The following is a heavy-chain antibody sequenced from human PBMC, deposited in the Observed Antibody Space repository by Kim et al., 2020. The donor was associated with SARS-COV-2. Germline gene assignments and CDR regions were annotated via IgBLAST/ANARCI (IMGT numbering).Heavy chain of an antibody. V-gene: IGHV4-59*01. D-gene: IGHD3-10*01. J-gene: IGHJ4*02. CDR3: AREYSRYGSGYYFDY. Sequence: PPLKRRVTISVDTSKNQFSLKLSSVTAADTAVYYCAREYSRYGSGYYFDYWGQGTLVTVSS.